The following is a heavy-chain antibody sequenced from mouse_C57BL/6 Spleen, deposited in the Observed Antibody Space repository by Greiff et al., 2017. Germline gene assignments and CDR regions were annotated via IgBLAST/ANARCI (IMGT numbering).Heavy chain of an antibody. J-gene: IGHJ4*01. CDR2: ISYDGSN. Sequence: EVQVVESGPGLVKPSPSLSLTCSVTGYSITSGYYWNWIRQFPGNKLEWMGYISYDGSNNYNPSLKNRISITRDTSKNQFFLKLNSVTTEDTATYYCARGGDYDGYAMDYWGQGTSVTVSS. D-gene: IGHD2-3*01. V-gene: IGHV3-6*01. CDR1: GYSITSGYY. CDR3: ARGGDYDGYAMDY.